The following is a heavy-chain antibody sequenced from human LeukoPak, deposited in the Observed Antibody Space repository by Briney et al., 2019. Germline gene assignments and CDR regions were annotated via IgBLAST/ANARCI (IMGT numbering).Heavy chain of an antibody. CDR2: IHYSGST. V-gene: IGHV4-39*02. J-gene: IGHJ4*02. D-gene: IGHD3-10*01. Sequence: SETLSLPCTFSGDSISVSSYYWCWIRQPPGKGLEWIGSIHYSGSTQYNPSLKSRVSTSVDTSKNTFSLTLTSVSAAETAVYYCARDRTNNYGSGTPFDNWGQGTLVTVSS. CDR1: GDSISVSSYY. CDR3: ARDRTNNYGSGTPFDN.